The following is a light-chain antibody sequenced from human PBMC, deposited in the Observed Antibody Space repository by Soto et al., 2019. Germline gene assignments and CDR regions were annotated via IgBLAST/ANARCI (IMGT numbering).Light chain of an antibody. CDR2: SNN. CDR1: SSNIGSNT. J-gene: IGLJ1*01. V-gene: IGLV1-44*01. CDR3: AAWDDSLNGHYV. Sequence: QSVLTQPPSASGTPGQMVTISCSGSSSNIGSNTVNWYQQLPGTAPKLLIYSNNQRPSGVPDRFSGSKSGTSASLAISGLQSEDEADYYCAAWDDSLNGHYVFGTGTKVTV.